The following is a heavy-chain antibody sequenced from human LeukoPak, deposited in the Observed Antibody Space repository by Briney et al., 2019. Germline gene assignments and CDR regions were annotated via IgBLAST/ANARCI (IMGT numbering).Heavy chain of an antibody. D-gene: IGHD6-13*01. J-gene: IGHJ4*02. Sequence: SETLSLTCTVSGGSISSSSYYWGWIRQPPGKGLEWIGSIYYSGSTYYNPSLKSRVTISVDTSKNQFSLKLSSVNAADTAVYYCARRGLAGPPDYWGQGTLVTVSS. CDR1: GGSISSSSYY. V-gene: IGHV4-39*01. CDR3: ARRGLAGPPDY. CDR2: IYYSGST.